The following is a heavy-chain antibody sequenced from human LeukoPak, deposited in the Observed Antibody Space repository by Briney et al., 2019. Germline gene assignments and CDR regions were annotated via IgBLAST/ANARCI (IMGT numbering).Heavy chain of an antibody. D-gene: IGHD5-18*01. CDR3: ARRVAYNYAFDF. J-gene: IGHJ4*02. CDR1: GYTFTTSW. V-gene: IGHV5-51*01. Sequence: GESLKISCKGSGYTFTTSWIGWVRQMPGKGLEWMGIVYPGGSDTRYSPSFQGQVTISADKSISTAYLQWSSLKASDTAMYYCARRVAYNYAFDFWGQGTLVTVSS. CDR2: VYPGGSDT.